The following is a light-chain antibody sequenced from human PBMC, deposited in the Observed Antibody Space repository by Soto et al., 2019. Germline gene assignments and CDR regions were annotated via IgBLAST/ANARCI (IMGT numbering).Light chain of an antibody. CDR3: TSYTGSNTLEV. CDR2: DVN. V-gene: IGLV2-14*03. CDR1: SSDIGAYNY. J-gene: IGLJ1*01. Sequence: QSALTQPASVXXXPGQSITISCTGTSSDIGAYNYVSWYRQHPGKAPQLSIYDVNNRPSGVSHRFSGSKSGNTASLTISGLQSEDEADYFCTSYTGSNTLEVFGPGTKVTVL.